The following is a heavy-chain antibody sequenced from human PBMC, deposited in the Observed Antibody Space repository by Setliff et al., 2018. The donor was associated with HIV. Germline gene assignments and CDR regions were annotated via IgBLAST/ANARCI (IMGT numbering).Heavy chain of an antibody. CDR3: AKNNDYGGKSLDN. V-gene: IGHV3-30*18. CDR2: ISYDDGSEK. Sequence: PGGSLRLSCAASGFSFISYAIHWVRQAPGKGLEWVAGISYDDGSEKYYADSVRGRFTISRDNSKNTVSLQMNGLRVEDTAVYYCAKNNDYGGKSLDNWGQGTLVTVSS. CDR1: GFSFISYA. J-gene: IGHJ4*02. D-gene: IGHD4-17*01.